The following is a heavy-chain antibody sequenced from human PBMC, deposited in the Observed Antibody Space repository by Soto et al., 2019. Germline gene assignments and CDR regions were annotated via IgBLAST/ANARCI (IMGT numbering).Heavy chain of an antibody. CDR2: IYYSGST. Sequence: PSETLSLTCTVSGGSISSYYWSWIRQPPGKGLEWIGYIYYSGSTNYNPSLKSRVTISVDTSKNQFSLKLSSVTAADTAVYYCARDRLAARTNYYYNYGMDVWGQGTTVTVSS. CDR1: GGSISSYY. D-gene: IGHD6-6*01. J-gene: IGHJ6*02. CDR3: ARDRLAARTNYYYNYGMDV. V-gene: IGHV4-59*01.